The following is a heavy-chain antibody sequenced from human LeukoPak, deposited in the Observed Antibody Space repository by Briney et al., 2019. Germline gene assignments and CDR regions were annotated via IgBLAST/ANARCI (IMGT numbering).Heavy chain of an antibody. J-gene: IGHJ4*02. D-gene: IGHD3-10*01. CDR1: GFTFSTYG. Sequence: GGSLRLSCAAAGFTFSTYGMHWVRQAPGKGLEWVEIIRYDGSNKFYADSVKGRFTISRDNSKNTLYLQMNSLRAEDTAVYYCARVRGSVGLTASYIDYWGQGTLVTVSS. CDR3: ARVRGSVGLTASYIDY. V-gene: IGHV3-30*02. CDR2: IRYDGSNK.